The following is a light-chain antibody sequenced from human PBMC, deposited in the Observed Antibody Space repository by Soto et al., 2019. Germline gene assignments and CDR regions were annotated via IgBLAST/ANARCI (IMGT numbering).Light chain of an antibody. CDR3: CSYAGTYSYV. CDR1: SGDVGSYNL. J-gene: IGLJ1*01. V-gene: IGLV2-23*02. Sequence: QSVLTQPASLSGSPGQSITISCTGTSGDVGSYNLVSWYQQHPGKAPKFMIYDVSKRPSGVPDRFSGSKSGNTASLTISGLQAEDEADYYCCSYAGTYSYVFGTGTKLTVL. CDR2: DVS.